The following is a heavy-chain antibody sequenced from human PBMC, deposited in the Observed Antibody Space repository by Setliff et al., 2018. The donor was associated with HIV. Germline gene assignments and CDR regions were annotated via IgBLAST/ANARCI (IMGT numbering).Heavy chain of an antibody. CDR1: GGTFSSYA. CDR3: ARGESSSWYYNHAFDI. V-gene: IGHV1-69*10. D-gene: IGHD6-13*01. CDR2: IIPILGIA. Sequence: SVKVSCKASGGTFSSYAISWVRQAPGQGLEWMGGIIPILGIANYAQKFQGRVTITADESTSTAYMELSSLRSEDTAVYYCARGESSSWYYNHAFDIWGQGTMVTVSS. J-gene: IGHJ3*02.